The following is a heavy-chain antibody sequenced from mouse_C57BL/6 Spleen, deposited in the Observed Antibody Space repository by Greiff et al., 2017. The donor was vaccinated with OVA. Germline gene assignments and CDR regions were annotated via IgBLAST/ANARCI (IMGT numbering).Heavy chain of an antibody. CDR2: IDPSDSYT. CDR1: GYTFTSYW. CDR3: ARQDYAWFAY. Sequence: QVQLQQPGAELVMPGASVKLSCKASGYTFTSYWMHWVKQRPGQGLEWIGEIDPSDSYTNYNQKFKGKSTLTVEKSSSTAYMQLSSLTSEDSAVYYCARQDYAWFAYWGQGTLVTVSA. J-gene: IGHJ3*01. D-gene: IGHD2-4*01. V-gene: IGHV1-69*01.